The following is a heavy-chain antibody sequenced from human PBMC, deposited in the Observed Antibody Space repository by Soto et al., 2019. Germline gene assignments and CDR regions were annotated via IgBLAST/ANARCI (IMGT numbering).Heavy chain of an antibody. V-gene: IGHV1-69*13. CDR2: IIPMFGTP. D-gene: IGHD6-19*01. CDR3: ATSEGRDGCSFDY. Sequence: SAKDSCKASGVTINRQAMRWVRQATGQGLEWMSGIIPMFGTPHYAEKFQDRVTITADESTGTAYLELSSLTSEDTAVYYCATSEGRDGCSFDYWGPGTLVTVSS. J-gene: IGHJ4*02. CDR1: GVTINRQA.